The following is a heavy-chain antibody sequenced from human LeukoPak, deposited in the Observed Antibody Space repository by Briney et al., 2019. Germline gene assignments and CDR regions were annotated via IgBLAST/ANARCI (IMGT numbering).Heavy chain of an antibody. D-gene: IGHD3-3*01. Sequence: GESLQISSKVSGYSFISYWIAWVRQVPGKGLEWMGIIYPGDGDTKYSPSFQGQVTISADKSSSTAYLQWSSLKASDTAIYYCARRAGNAYKSGPDHWGQGTLVTVSS. J-gene: IGHJ4*02. V-gene: IGHV5-51*01. CDR3: ARRAGNAYKSGPDH. CDR2: IYPGDGDT. CDR1: GYSFISYW.